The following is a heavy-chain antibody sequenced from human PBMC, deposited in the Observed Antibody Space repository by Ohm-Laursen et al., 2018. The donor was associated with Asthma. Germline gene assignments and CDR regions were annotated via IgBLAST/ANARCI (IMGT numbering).Heavy chain of an antibody. V-gene: IGHV3-21*01. CDR2: ISSSSSYI. J-gene: IGHJ5*02. CDR1: GFTLDDYV. CDR3: ARDPLSVYSGYDSLWFDP. D-gene: IGHD5-12*01. Sequence: SLRLSCTASGFTLDDYVTQWVRKAPGKGLEWVSSISSSSSYIYYADSVKGRFTISRDNAKNSLYLQMNSLRAEDTAVYYCARDPLSVYSGYDSLWFDPWGQGTLVTVSS.